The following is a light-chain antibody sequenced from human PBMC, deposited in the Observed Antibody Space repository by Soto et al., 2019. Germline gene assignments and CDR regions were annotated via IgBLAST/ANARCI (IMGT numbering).Light chain of an antibody. J-gene: IGKJ2*01. Sequence: EIVMTQSPATLSVSPGERATLSCRASQSVSSNLAWYQQIPGQAPRLLIYGASTRATGIPARFSGSGSGTEFTLTISSLQSEDFAVYYCQQYNNAYTFGQGTKLEIK. CDR1: QSVSSN. CDR2: GAS. CDR3: QQYNNAYT. V-gene: IGKV3-15*01.